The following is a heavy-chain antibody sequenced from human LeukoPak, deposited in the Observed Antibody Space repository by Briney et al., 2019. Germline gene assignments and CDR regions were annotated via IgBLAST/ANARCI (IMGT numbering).Heavy chain of an antibody. CDR2: VHDSGRT. D-gene: IGHD6-25*01. V-gene: IGHV4-59*02. CDR1: GGSVNNFF. J-gene: IGHJ4*02. Sequence: SQTLSLTCTVSGGSVNNFFWTWIRQPPGKRLEWIGDVHDSGRTTYNPSLTSRVSTSLDTSNNKFSLNLTSVTAADTAVYYCARERGAAPLIAAAIPNPYFDYWGQGTLVTVSS. CDR3: ARERGAAPLIAAAIPNPYFDY.